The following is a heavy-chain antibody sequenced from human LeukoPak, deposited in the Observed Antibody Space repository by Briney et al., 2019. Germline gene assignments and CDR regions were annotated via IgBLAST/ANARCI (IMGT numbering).Heavy chain of an antibody. J-gene: IGHJ4*02. CDR3: AKIPRDGYNAIDY. CDR1: GFTFSSYA. D-gene: IGHD5-24*01. CDR2: ISGSGGST. Sequence: GGSLRLSCAASGFTFSSYAMSWVRQAPGKGLEWVSAISGSGGSTYYADSVKGRFTISRDNSRNTLYLQMNSLRAEDTAVYYCAKIPRDGYNAIDYWGQGTLVTVSS. V-gene: IGHV3-23*01.